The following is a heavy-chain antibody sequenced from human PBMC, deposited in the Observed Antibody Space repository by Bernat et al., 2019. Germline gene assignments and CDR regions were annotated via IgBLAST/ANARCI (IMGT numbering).Heavy chain of an antibody. CDR1: GGSFSGYY. CDR2: INHSGST. CDR3: VRGQRRLSWFDP. Sequence: QVQLQQWGAGLLKPSETLSLTCAVYGGSFSGYYWSWIRQPPGKGLEWIGEINHSGSTNYNPSLKSRVTISVDTSKNQFSLKLSSVTAADTAVYYCVRGQRRLSWFDPWGQGTLVTVSS. V-gene: IGHV4-34*01. D-gene: IGHD1-1*01. J-gene: IGHJ5*02.